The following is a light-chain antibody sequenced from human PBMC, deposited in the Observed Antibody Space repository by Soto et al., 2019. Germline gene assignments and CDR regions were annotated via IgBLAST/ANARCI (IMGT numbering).Light chain of an antibody. CDR3: QKYNRAPRT. CDR2: AAS. Sequence: DIQMTQSPSSLSASIGDRVTITCRASQDISNSLAWFQQKPGKAPKVLIYAASSLQSGAPSRFSGSGSGTDFTLTISSLQAEDVATYYCQKYNRAPRTFGQETEVEIK. V-gene: IGKV1-27*01. J-gene: IGKJ1*01. CDR1: QDISNS.